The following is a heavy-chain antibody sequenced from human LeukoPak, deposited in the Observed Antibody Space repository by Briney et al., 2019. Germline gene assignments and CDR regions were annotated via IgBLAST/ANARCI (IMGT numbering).Heavy chain of an antibody. Sequence: PGGSLRLSCAASGFTFSSYSMNWVRQAPGKGLEWVSSISSSSSYIYYADSVKGRFTISRDNAKNSLYLQMNSLRAEDTAVYYCAREGVYCSSTSCYGIDYWGQGTLVTVSS. CDR3: AREGVYCSSTSCYGIDY. J-gene: IGHJ4*02. D-gene: IGHD2-2*01. CDR1: GFTFSSYS. V-gene: IGHV3-21*01. CDR2: ISSSSSYI.